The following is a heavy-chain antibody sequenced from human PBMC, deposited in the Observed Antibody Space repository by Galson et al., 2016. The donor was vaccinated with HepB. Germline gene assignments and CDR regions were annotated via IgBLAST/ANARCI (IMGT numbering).Heavy chain of an antibody. CDR2: IRSDGSIS. CDR3: ARGVGYGDYTFDV. Sequence: SLRLSCAASGFTFRGYGMHWVRQAPGKGLEWVALIRSDGSISYYADSVKGRSTISRDNSKNTLDLQMNSLRPEDTAVYYRARGVGYGDYTFDVWGQGTTVTVSS. V-gene: IGHV3-33*01. J-gene: IGHJ6*02. CDR1: GFTFRGYG. D-gene: IGHD4-17*01.